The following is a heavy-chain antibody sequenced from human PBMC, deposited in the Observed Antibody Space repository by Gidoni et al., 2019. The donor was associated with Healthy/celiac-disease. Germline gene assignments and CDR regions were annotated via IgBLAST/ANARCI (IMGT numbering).Heavy chain of an antibody. V-gene: IGHV3-23*01. CDR2: ISGSGGST. CDR3: ANHFHLGPVAGTTRFDY. Sequence: EVQLLESGGGLVQPGGSLRLSCAASGFTFSSSAMSWVRPAPGKGLEWVSAISGSGGSTYYADSVKGRFTISRDNSKNTLYLQMNSRRAEDTAVYNCANHFHLGPVAGTTRFDYWGQGTLVTVSS. CDR1: GFTFSSSA. J-gene: IGHJ4*02. D-gene: IGHD6-19*01.